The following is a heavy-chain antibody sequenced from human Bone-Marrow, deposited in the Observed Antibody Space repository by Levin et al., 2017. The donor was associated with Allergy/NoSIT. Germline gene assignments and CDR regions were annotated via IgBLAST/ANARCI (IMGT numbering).Heavy chain of an antibody. J-gene: IGHJ5*02. CDR1: GVSVRTYY. Sequence: SQTLSLTCTVSGVSVRTYYWTWIRPPPGKELESIGYISYSGTTVYNPPLTSRATISVHTSQNRISLELSSVTASDTAVYYCSGEREKRARYDAWGQGTLVTVSA. V-gene: IGHV4-59*02. CDR3: SGEREKRARYDA. CDR2: ISYSGTT.